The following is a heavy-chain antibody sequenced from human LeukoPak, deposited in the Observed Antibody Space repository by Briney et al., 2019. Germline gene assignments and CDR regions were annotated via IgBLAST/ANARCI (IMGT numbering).Heavy chain of an antibody. CDR2: INPSGGST. Sequence: ASVKVSCKASGYTFTSYYMHWVRQAPGQGLERMGIINPSGGSTTYAQKFQDRVTITRNTSISTAYMELSSLRSEDTAVYYCAKGPLVVSVVTAYYFDYWGQGTLVTVSS. D-gene: IGHD2-21*02. CDR3: AKGPLVVSVVTAYYFDY. V-gene: IGHV1-46*01. J-gene: IGHJ4*02. CDR1: GYTFTSYY.